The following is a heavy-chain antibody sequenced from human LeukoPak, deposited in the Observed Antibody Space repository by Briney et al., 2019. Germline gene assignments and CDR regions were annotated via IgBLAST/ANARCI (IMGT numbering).Heavy chain of an antibody. CDR1: GGSFSGYY. Sequence: SETLSLTCAVYGGSFSGYYWSWIRQPPGKGLEWIGEINHSRSTNYNPSLKSRVTISVDTSKNHFSLKLSSVTAADTAVYYCARVGRAVRFWGQGTLVTVSS. V-gene: IGHV4-34*01. CDR3: ARVGRAVRF. J-gene: IGHJ4*02. CDR2: INHSRST.